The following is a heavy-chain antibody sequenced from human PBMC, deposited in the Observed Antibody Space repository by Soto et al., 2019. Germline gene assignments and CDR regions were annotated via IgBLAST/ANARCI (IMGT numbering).Heavy chain of an antibody. V-gene: IGHV1-18*01. Sequence: LVKVSRKGSGYTFTGYRIGWVRQTPKQGLEWMGWISAYNGNTNYAQKLQGRVTMTTDTSTSTAYMELRSLRSDDTAVYYCARDQLGELLASGSAIDYWGQGTLVTVSS. CDR2: ISAYNGNT. CDR3: ARDQLGELLASGSAIDY. J-gene: IGHJ4*02. CDR1: GYTFTGYR. D-gene: IGHD3-10*01.